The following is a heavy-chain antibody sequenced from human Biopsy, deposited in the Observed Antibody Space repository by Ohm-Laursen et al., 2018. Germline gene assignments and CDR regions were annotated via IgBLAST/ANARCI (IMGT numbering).Heavy chain of an antibody. CDR1: GDSISNYY. V-gene: IGHV4-59*01. D-gene: IGHD4-11*01. CDR3: ARDSGILNYGNFKYYHYYGMDV. Sequence: GTLSLTCSITGDSISNYYWSWIRQSPGKGLEWIGHIYYSVMTNYNPSLQSRVSISVDTSRNQVSLTLSSVTAADTAVYYCARDSGILNYGNFKYYHYYGMDVWGQGTKVTVSS. J-gene: IGHJ6*02. CDR2: IYYSVMT.